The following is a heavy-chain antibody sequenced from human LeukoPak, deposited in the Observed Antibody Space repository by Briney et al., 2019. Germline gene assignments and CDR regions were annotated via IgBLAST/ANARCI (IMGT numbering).Heavy chain of an antibody. CDR3: AKDHGDRVSTVTFLIDY. D-gene: IGHD4-17*01. CDR2: ISYDGSNK. V-gene: IGHV3-30*18. J-gene: IGHJ4*02. Sequence: GRSLRLSCAASGFTFSSYGMHWVRQAPGKGLEWVAVISYDGSNKYYADSVKGRFTVSRDNSKNTLYLQMNSLRAEDTAVYYCAKDHGDRVSTVTFLIDYWGQGTLVTVSS. CDR1: GFTFSSYG.